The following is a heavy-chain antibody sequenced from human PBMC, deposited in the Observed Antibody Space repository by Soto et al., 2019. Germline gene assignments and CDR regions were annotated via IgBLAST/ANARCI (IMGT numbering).Heavy chain of an antibody. CDR1: AYSFTTYH. J-gene: IGHJ5*02. V-gene: IGHV1-46*01. CDR3: ARGDIVLVPASAGNWFDP. D-gene: IGHD2-2*01. Sequence: QVQLVQSGAEVKKPGASVTVSCKASAYSFTTYHIHWVRQAPGQGLDWMGLINPDAGATNYAQRFQGRLRLTRDTSTSTVYMELRSLTFDDTAVYYCARGDIVLVPASAGNWFDPWGQGTLVTVSS. CDR2: INPDAGAT.